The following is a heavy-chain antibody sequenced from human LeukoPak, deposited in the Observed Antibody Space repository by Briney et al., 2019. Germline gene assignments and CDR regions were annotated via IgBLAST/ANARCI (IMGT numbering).Heavy chain of an antibody. CDR1: GGSISSGDNN. V-gene: IGHV2-5*08. Sequence: QTLSLTCTVSGGSISSGDNNWSWIRQPPGKALEWLTRIYGNDDKRYSPSMKSRPTITKDTSKNQVVLTMTNVDPVDTATYYCARIHPVERWLQLHPFDYWGQGTLVTVSS. D-gene: IGHD5-24*01. CDR3: ARIHPVERWLQLHPFDY. CDR2: IYGNDDK. J-gene: IGHJ4*02.